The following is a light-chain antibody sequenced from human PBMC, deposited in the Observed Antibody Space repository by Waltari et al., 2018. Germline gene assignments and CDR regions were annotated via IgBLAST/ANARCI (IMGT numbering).Light chain of an antibody. Sequence: EVVLTQSPATLSLSPGERATLSCRAIQSVYNFLAWYQPKPGQAPRLLIYEASQRATGIPARFSGSGSGTDFTLTISNLEPEDVAVYYCQQRANWPPLTFGGGTKVEIK. CDR1: QSVYNF. CDR2: EAS. J-gene: IGKJ4*01. CDR3: QQRANWPPLT. V-gene: IGKV3-11*01.